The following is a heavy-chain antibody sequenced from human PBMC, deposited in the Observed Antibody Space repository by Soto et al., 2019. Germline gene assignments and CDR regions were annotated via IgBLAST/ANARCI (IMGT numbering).Heavy chain of an antibody. CDR1: GFTFSSYS. D-gene: IGHD3-3*01. V-gene: IGHV3-48*02. J-gene: IGHJ4*02. CDR2: ISSSGNVI. Sequence: GGPRLSCAASGFTFSSYSMNWVRQAPGKGLEWVSYISSSGNVIYYADSVKGRFTISRDKAKNSLYLQMNSLRDEDTAVYYCARNWNYFDYWGQGTLVTVSS. CDR3: ARNWNYFDY.